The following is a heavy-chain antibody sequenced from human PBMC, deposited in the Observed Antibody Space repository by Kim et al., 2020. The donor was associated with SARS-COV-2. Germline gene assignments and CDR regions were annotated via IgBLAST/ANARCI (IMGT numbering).Heavy chain of an antibody. CDR2: INWNGGST. CDR1: GFTFDDYG. D-gene: IGHD1-26*01. CDR3: ARVRPGGRNSGSYFDY. J-gene: IGHJ4*02. Sequence: GGSLRLSCAASGFTFDDYGMSWVRQAPGKGLEWVSGINWNGGSTGYADSVKGRFTISRDNAKNSLYLQMNSLRAEDTALYHCARVRPGGRNSGSYFDYWGQGTLVTVSS. V-gene: IGHV3-20*01.